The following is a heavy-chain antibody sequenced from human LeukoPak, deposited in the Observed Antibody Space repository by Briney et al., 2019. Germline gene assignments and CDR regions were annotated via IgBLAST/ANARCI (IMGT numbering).Heavy chain of an antibody. D-gene: IGHD5-12*01. J-gene: IGHJ4*02. CDR3: ATRIPYTGYNN. Sequence: GGSLRLSCTVLGVTLSDYELNWVRQAPGKGPEWVSYMNRRGDRIDHADSVKGRFTMSRGIATKSVFLQMTGLRVDDTAVYYCATRIPYTGYNNWGQGTLVTVSS. CDR2: MNRRGDRI. CDR1: GVTLSDYE. V-gene: IGHV3-48*03.